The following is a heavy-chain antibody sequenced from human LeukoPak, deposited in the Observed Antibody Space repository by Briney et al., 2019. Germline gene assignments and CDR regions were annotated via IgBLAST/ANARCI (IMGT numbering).Heavy chain of an antibody. CDR3: GKTTTGYSSGRYPGWPVDY. D-gene: IGHD6-19*01. CDR2: IFGSGGSA. J-gene: IGHJ4*02. V-gene: IGHV3-23*01. CDR1: GFTFNNYA. Sequence: GGSLRLSCAASGFTFNNYAMYWVRQAPGKGLEGVSGIFGSGGSAHYADSVKGRFTISRDNSKNTVYLQMDSLRVEDTAVYYCGKTTTGYSSGRYPGWPVDYWGQGTLVTVSS.